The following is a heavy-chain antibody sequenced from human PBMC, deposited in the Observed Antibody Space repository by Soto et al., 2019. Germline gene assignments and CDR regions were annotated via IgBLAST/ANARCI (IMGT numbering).Heavy chain of an antibody. Sequence: QLQLQESGPGLVKPSETLSLTCTVSGGSISSSSYYWGWIRQPPGKGLEWIGSIYYSGSTYYNPSLKSRVTISVDTSKNQFSLKLSSVTAADTAVYYCASLFKEPYLVPAAIGVWFDPWGQGTLVTVSS. J-gene: IGHJ5*02. V-gene: IGHV4-39*01. CDR2: IYYSGST. CDR1: GGSISSSSYY. CDR3: ASLFKEPYLVPAAIGVWFDP. D-gene: IGHD2-2*01.